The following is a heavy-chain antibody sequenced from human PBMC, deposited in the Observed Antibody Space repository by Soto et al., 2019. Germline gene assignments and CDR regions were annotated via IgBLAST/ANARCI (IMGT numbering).Heavy chain of an antibody. Sequence: SETLSLTCAVYGYSISSGYYWGWRRQPPGXGLEWIGSIYHGGSTYYNPSLNSRVTLSIDMTNNHVSLILHSVRAVYSAVYYCARVAPWAPYLDDSSPYTFENYFDPWGQGTLVTVSS. J-gene: IGHJ5*02. CDR1: GYSISSGYY. D-gene: IGHD3-22*01. V-gene: IGHV4-38-2*01. CDR3: ARVAPWAPYLDDSSPYTFENYFDP. CDR2: IYHGGST.